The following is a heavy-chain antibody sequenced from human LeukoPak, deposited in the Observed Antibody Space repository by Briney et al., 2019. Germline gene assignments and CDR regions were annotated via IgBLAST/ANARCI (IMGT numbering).Heavy chain of an antibody. J-gene: IGHJ4*02. CDR3: ARRGVVATPDANF. D-gene: IGHD5-12*01. CDR1: GGSISSSRYY. CDR2: IYYTGST. Sequence: KASETLSLTCTVSGGSISSSRYYWGWIRQPPGKGLEWIGSIYYTGSTYYNPSLRSRVSISVDTSKNQFTLKLSSVTAADTAVYYCARRGVVATPDANFWDQGTLVTVSS. V-gene: IGHV4-39*01.